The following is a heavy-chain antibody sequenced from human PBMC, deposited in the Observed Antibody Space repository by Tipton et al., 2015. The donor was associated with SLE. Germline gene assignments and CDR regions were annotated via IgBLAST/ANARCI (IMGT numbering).Heavy chain of an antibody. CDR2: INSDGSST. Sequence: SLRLSCAASGFTFSSYWMHWVRQAPGKGLVWVSRINSDGSSTSYADSVKGRFTISRDNAKNTLYLQMNSLRAEDTALYYCGRATAVAPGTFDIWGQGTMVTVSS. CDR3: GRATAVAPGTFDI. J-gene: IGHJ3*02. V-gene: IGHV3-74*01. D-gene: IGHD6-19*01. CDR1: GFTFSSYW.